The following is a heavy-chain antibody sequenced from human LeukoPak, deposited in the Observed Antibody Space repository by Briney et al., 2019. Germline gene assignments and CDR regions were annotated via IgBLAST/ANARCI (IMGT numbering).Heavy chain of an antibody. CDR3: ARVRWGGLYYFDY. Sequence: GGSLRLSCAASGFTFSSYWMSWVRQAPGKGLEWVANIKQDGSEKYYVDSVKGRFTISRDNAKNSLYLQMNSLRAEDTAVYYCARVRWGGLYYFDYWGQGTLVTVSS. V-gene: IGHV3-7*01. CDR2: IKQDGSEK. D-gene: IGHD3-16*01. CDR1: GFTFSSYW. J-gene: IGHJ4*02.